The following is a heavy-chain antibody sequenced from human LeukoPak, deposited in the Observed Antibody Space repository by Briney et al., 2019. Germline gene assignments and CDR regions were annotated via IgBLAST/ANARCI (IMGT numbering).Heavy chain of an antibody. V-gene: IGHV3-21*01. Sequence: GGSLRLSCAASGFTFSNYAMHWVRQAPGKGLEWVSSISSSSSYMYYADSMRGRFTISRDSAQNSLYLQMNGLKAEDTAVYYCARDSGLLPIVTYYFDSWGQGALVTVSS. D-gene: IGHD3-22*01. CDR1: GFTFSNYA. J-gene: IGHJ4*02. CDR2: ISSSSSYM. CDR3: ARDSGLLPIVTYYFDS.